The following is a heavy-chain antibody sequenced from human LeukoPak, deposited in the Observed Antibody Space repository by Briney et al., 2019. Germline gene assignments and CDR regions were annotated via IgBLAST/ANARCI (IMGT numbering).Heavy chain of an antibody. J-gene: IGHJ4*02. CDR3: AKDLDYTTYGYYFDY. D-gene: IGHD4-11*01. Sequence: GGSLRLSCTASGFTFSSYAMNWGRQAPGKGLEWVSGIGAGATFTYYAHSFKGPFTISTDNSTTTLYLQMNSLRAHDTPVYYSAKDLDYTTYGYYFDYWGQGTLVTVSS. CDR2: IGAGATFT. CDR1: GFTFSSYA. V-gene: IGHV3-23*01.